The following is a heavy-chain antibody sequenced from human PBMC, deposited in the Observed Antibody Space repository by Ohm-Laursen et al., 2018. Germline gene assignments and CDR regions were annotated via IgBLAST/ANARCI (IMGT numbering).Heavy chain of an antibody. J-gene: IGHJ4*02. D-gene: IGHD5-18*01. CDR2: INAYNGYT. V-gene: IGHV1-18*01. CDR3: ARDGTDSSDFDS. Sequence: ASVKVSCNASGYTFTGYGISWVRQAPGQGLEWMGWINAYNGYTNYAQKFQGRVTMTTDTPTNTAYMELESLRSDDTAVYYCARDGTDSSDFDSWGQGTLVTVS. CDR1: GYTFTGYG.